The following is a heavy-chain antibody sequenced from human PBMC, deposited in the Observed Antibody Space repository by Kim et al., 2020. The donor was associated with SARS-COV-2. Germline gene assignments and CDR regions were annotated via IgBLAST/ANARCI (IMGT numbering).Heavy chain of an antibody. J-gene: IGHJ4*02. V-gene: IGHV3-30*18. CDR3: SKDQGLWGYSYVQDS. D-gene: IGHD3-10*02. CDR2: ISYDGRNK. CDR1: GFTFSSYA. Sequence: GGSLRLSCAASGFTFSSYAMHWVRQAPGKGLEWVAVISYDGRNKFYADSVKGRFTISRDDSKETLDLQMESLRPEDTAVYFCSKDQGLWGYSYVQDSWGLGTLVAVSS.